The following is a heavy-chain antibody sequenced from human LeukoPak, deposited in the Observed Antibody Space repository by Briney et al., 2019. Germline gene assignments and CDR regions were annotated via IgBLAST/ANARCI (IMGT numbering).Heavy chain of an antibody. Sequence: GGSLRLSCAASGFTFDDYAMHWVRQAPGKGLEWVSGISWNSGSIGYADSVKGRFTISRDNAKNSLYLQMNSLRAEDTALYCCAKALSSGWYEAFDIWGQGTMVTVSS. CDR1: GFTFDDYA. CDR3: AKALSSGWYEAFDI. V-gene: IGHV3-9*01. CDR2: ISWNSGSI. D-gene: IGHD6-19*01. J-gene: IGHJ3*02.